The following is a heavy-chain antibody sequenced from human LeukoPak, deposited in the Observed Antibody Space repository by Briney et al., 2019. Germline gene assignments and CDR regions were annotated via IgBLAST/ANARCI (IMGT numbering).Heavy chain of an antibody. J-gene: IGHJ5*02. Sequence: ASVKVSCKASGYTFTGYYMHWVRQAPGQGLEWMGWINPNSGGTNYAQKFQGRVTMTRDTSISTAYMELSRLRSDDTAVYYCARASSFYGYKHTWFDPWGQGTLVTVSS. CDR2: INPNSGGT. D-gene: IGHD5-18*01. V-gene: IGHV1-2*02. CDR1: GYTFTGYY. CDR3: ARASSFYGYKHTWFDP.